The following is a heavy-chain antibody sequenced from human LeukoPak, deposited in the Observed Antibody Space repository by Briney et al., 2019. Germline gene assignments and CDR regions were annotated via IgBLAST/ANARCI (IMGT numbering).Heavy chain of an antibody. D-gene: IGHD4-17*01. J-gene: IGHJ4*02. CDR3: AREGTTVNHFDY. V-gene: IGHV3-53*01. Sequence: GGSLSLSCAASGFTVSSNYMSWVRQAPGKGLVWVSVIYSGGSTYYADSVKGRFTISRDNSKNTLYLQMNSLRAEDTAVYYCAREGTTVNHFDYWGQGTLVTVSS. CDR2: IYSGGST. CDR1: GFTVSSNY.